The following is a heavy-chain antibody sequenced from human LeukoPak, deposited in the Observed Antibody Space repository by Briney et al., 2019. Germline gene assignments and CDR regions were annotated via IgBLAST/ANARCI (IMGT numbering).Heavy chain of an antibody. J-gene: IGHJ4*02. CDR1: GGSISTRNYY. V-gene: IGHV4-39*01. CDR2: IYYSGSTYYNT. D-gene: IGHD3-22*01. CDR3: ARLRYYDNGGYRHYFDY. Sequence: ASETLSLTWTVSGGSISTRNYYWGWIRQPPGEGLEWIGSIYYSGSTYYNTYYNPSLKSRVTISVDTSKNQFSLGLSSVTAADTAVYYCARLRYYDNGGYRHYFDYWGQGTLVTVSS.